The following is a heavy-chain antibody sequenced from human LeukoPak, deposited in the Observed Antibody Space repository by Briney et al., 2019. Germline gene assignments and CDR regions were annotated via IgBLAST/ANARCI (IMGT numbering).Heavy chain of an antibody. J-gene: IGHJ6*02. D-gene: IGHD3-10*01. CDR2: IYYSGST. CDR1: GGSFSGYY. V-gene: IGHV4-59*01. CDR3: ASRTNLYYYGSGSYPRGYYGMDV. Sequence: SETLSLTCAVYGGSFSGYYWSWIRQPPGKGLEWIGYIYYSGSTNYNPSLKSRVTISVDTSKNQFSLKLSSVTAADTAVYYCASRTNLYYYGSGSYPRGYYGMDVWGQGTTVTVSS.